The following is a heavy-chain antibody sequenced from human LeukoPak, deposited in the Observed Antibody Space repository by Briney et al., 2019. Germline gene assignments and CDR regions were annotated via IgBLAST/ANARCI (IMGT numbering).Heavy chain of an antibody. CDR1: GGSISSYY. D-gene: IGHD3-16*02. Sequence: SETLSLTCTVSGGSISSYYWSWIRQPPGKGLEWIGYIYYSGSTYYNPSLKSRVTISVDTSKNQFSLKLSSVTAADTAVYYCARGRRDYVWGSYRYSYYYYYMDVWGKGTTVTVSS. CDR3: ARGRRDYVWGSYRYSYYYYYMDV. V-gene: IGHV4-59*12. J-gene: IGHJ6*03. CDR2: IYYSGST.